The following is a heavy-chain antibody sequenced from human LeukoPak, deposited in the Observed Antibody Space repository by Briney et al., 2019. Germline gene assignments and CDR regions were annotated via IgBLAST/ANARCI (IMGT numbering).Heavy chain of an antibody. CDR1: GYSISSGYY. CDR2: IYTSGST. Sequence: SETLSLTCTVSGYSISSGYYWSWIRQPAGKGLEWIGRIYTSGSTNYNPSLKSRVTISVDTSKNQFSLKLSSVTAADTAVYYCASEYYDFWSGPKGFDAFDIWGQGTMVTVSS. J-gene: IGHJ3*02. D-gene: IGHD3-3*01. CDR3: ASEYYDFWSGPKGFDAFDI. V-gene: IGHV4-61*02.